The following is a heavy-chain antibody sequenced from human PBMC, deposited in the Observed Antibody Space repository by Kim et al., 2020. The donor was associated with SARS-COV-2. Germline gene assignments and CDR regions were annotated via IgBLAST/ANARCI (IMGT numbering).Heavy chain of an antibody. Sequence: SVKVSCKASGGTFSSYAISWVRQAPGQGLEWMGRIIPILGIANYAQKFQGRVTITADKSTSTAYMELSSLRSEDTAVYYCAREGICSGGSCQHTYYYYGMDVWGQGTTGTVSS. CDR2: IIPILGIA. V-gene: IGHV1-69*04. CDR1: GGTFSSYA. D-gene: IGHD2-15*01. CDR3: AREGICSGGSCQHTYYYYGMDV. J-gene: IGHJ6*02.